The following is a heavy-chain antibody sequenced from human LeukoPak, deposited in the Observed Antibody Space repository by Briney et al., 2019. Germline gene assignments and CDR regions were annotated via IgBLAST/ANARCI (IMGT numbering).Heavy chain of an antibody. CDR3: ARSYGDYTSYYYYGMDV. D-gene: IGHD4-17*01. V-gene: IGHV1-18*01. CDR1: GYTFTSYG. J-gene: IGHJ6*02. CDR2: ISAYNGNT. Sequence: ASVKVSCKASGYTFTSYGISWVRQAPGQGLEWMGWISAYNGNTNYAQKLQGRVTMTTDTSTSTAYMELSSLRSEDTAVYYCARSYGDYTSYYYYGMDVWGQGTTVTVSS.